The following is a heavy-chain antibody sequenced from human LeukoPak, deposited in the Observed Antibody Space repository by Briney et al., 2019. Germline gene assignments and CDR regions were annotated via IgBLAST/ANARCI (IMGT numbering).Heavy chain of an antibody. V-gene: IGHV1-8*01. Sequence: ASVKVSCKASGYTFTSYDINWVRQATGQGLEWMGWMNPNSGNTGYAQKFQGRVTMTRNTSISTAYMELSSLRSEDTAVYYCARVYVLLWFGELFSYYVDYWGQGTLVTVSS. CDR3: ARVYVLLWFGELFSYYVDY. D-gene: IGHD3-10*01. CDR1: GYTFTSYD. CDR2: MNPNSGNT. J-gene: IGHJ4*02.